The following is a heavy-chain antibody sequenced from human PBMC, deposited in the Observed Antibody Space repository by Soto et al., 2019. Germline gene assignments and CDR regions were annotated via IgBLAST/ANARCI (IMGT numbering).Heavy chain of an antibody. CDR3: ARDLCPLGSGSPCPTYGMDL. Sequence: QVQLVQSGAEVKPPGASVKVSCKASGYSFTGHYMHWVRQVSGKRLEFLGWLKPDNGGTYYAPKFQGRVTFTRDTSTTTAYMELSGLHSDDTAFYYCARDLCPLGSGSPCPTYGMDLWGQGTTVAVSS. D-gene: IGHD3-10*01. J-gene: IGHJ6*02. CDR1: GYSFTGHY. CDR2: LKPDNGGT. V-gene: IGHV1-2*02.